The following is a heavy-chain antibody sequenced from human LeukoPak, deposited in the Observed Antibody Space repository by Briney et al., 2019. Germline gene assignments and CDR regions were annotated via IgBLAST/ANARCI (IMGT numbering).Heavy chain of an antibody. CDR3: AKDRGSTSFYGMDV. J-gene: IGHJ6*02. Sequence: PGGSLRLSCAASGLTFRSYGMHWVRQAPGKGLEWVAVISYDGSNKDYADSVKGRFTISRDNSKNTLYLQMNSPRAEDTAVYYCAKDRGSTSFYGMDVWGQGTTVIVSS. V-gene: IGHV3-30*18. CDR1: GLTFRSYG. D-gene: IGHD2-2*01. CDR2: ISYDGSNK.